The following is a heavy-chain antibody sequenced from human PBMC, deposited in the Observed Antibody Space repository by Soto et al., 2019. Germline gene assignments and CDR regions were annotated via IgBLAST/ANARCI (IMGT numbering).Heavy chain of an antibody. Sequence: SETLSLTCTVSGGSISSYYWSWIRQPPGKGLEWIGYIYYSGSTNYNPSLKSRVTISVDTSKNQFSLKLSSVTAADTAVYYCARTYDYSNYGYWGQGTLVTVSS. D-gene: IGHD4-4*01. V-gene: IGHV4-59*01. CDR3: ARTYDYSNYGY. CDR1: GGSISSYY. J-gene: IGHJ4*02. CDR2: IYYSGST.